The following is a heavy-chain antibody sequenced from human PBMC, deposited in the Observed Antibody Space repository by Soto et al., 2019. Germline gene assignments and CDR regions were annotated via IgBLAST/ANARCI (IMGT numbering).Heavy chain of an antibody. V-gene: IGHV3-30*18. CDR1: GFRFSGYG. D-gene: IGHD6-6*01. CDR3: AKGGSSSARYFDT. Sequence: QVQLVESGGGVVQPGRSLRLSCAASGFRFSGYGMHWVRQAPGKGLEWVAVISFEGSKKYYANSVEGRFTISRDNSKNTLFLQMNSLRAEDTAVYYCAKGGSSSARYFDTWGQGTLLTVSS. CDR2: ISFEGSKK. J-gene: IGHJ5*02.